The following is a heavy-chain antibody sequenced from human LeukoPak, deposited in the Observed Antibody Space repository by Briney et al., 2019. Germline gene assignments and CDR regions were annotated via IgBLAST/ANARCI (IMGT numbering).Heavy chain of an antibody. CDR1: GFXFSNAW. Sequence: GGSLRLSCAASGFXFSNAWMSWVRQAPGKGLEWVGRIESKTEGETTDYAAPVKGRFTISRDDSKNTLYLQMNSLETEDTAVYYCAARPKYADYWGQGTLVTVSS. CDR2: IESKTEGETT. V-gene: IGHV3-15*04. J-gene: IGHJ4*02. CDR3: AARPKYADY.